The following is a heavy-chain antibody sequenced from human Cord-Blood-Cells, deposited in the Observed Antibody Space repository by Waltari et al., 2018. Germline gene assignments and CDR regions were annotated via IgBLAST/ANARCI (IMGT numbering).Heavy chain of an antibody. D-gene: IGHD3-10*01. CDR2: IYYSGST. J-gene: IGHJ2*01. CDR3: ARGHYGSGSYLYLGDWYFDL. CDR1: GGSISSYY. V-gene: IGHV4-59*01. Sequence: QVQLQESGPGLVKPSETLSLTCTVSGGSISSYYWSWIRQPPGKGLEWIGYIYYSGSTNYNPSLKSRGTISVDTSKNQFALKLSSVTAADTAVYYCARGHYGSGSYLYLGDWYFDLWGRGTLVTVSS.